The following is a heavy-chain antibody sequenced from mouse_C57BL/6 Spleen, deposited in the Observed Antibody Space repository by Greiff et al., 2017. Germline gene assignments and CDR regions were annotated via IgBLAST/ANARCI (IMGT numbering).Heavy chain of an antibody. Sequence: QVQLQQPGAELVMPGASVKLSCKASGYTFTSYWMHWVKQRPGQGLEWIGEIDPSDSYTNYNQKFKGKSTLTVYQSSSTAYMQLSSLTSEDSAVYYCASSIRITTVSMDYWGQGTSVTVSS. CDR1: GYTFTSYW. D-gene: IGHD1-1*01. CDR3: ASSIRITTVSMDY. V-gene: IGHV1-69*01. CDR2: IDPSDSYT. J-gene: IGHJ4*01.